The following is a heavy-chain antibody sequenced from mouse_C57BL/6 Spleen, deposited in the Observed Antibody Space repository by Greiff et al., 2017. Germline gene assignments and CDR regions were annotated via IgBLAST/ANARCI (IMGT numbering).Heavy chain of an antibody. CDR1: GFTFSDYG. CDR2: ISSGSSTI. V-gene: IGHV5-17*01. Sequence: DVMLVESGGGLVKPGGSLKLSCAASGFTFSDYGMHWVRQAPEKGLEWVAYISSGSSTIYYADTVKGRFTISRDNATNTLFLQMTSLRSEDTAMYYCASPRWLLRNYAMDYWGQGTSVTVSS. J-gene: IGHJ4*01. CDR3: ASPRWLLRNYAMDY. D-gene: IGHD2-3*01.